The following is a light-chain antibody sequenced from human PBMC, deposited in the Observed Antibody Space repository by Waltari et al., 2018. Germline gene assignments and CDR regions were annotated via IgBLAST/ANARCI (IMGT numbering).Light chain of an antibody. V-gene: IGLV2-23*02. CDR2: EVN. CDR1: TTIIGTSNL. Sequence: QSALPKPASGSGPPGQSIPTPGPGTTTIIGTSNLVSWYQQHPGKAPKLIIYEVNKWPSGISSRFSGSKSGNTASLTISGLQAEDEADYYCCSYAGDGIVMFGGGTKL. CDR3: CSYAGDGIVM. J-gene: IGLJ3*02.